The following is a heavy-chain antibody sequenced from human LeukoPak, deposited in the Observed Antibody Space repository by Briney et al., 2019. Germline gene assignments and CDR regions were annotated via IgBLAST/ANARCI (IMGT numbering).Heavy chain of an antibody. CDR3: ARGPVETEDYYDSSGYYFWFDP. V-gene: IGHV1-69*13. CDR2: IIPIFGTA. CDR1: GGTFSSYA. D-gene: IGHD3-22*01. J-gene: IGHJ5*02. Sequence: GASVKVSCTASGGTFSSYAISWVRQAPGQGLEWMGGIIPIFGTANYAQKFQGRVTITADESTSTAYMELSSLRSEDTAVYYCARGPVETEDYYDSSGYYFWFDPWGQGTLVTVSS.